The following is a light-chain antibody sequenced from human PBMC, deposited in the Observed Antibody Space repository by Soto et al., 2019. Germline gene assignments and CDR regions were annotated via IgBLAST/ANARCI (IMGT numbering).Light chain of an antibody. J-gene: IGKJ1*01. CDR3: QQYNYWPPWT. V-gene: IGKV3-15*01. CDR2: DAS. CDR1: QSASNS. Sequence: ILMTQSPATLSVSPGERATLSCRASQSASNSLAWYQQKPGQAPRLLIYDASTRATGITARFSGSGSGTEFTLTISGLQSEDFAVYYCQQYNYWPPWTFGQGTKVEIK.